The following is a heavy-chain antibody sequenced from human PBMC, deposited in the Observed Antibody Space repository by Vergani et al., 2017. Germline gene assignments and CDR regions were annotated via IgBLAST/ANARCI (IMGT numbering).Heavy chain of an antibody. Sequence: LQLQESGPGLVKPSETLSLTCTVSGGSISSSSYYWGWVRQAPGKGLEWVSAISGSGGSTYYADSVKGRFTISRDNSKNTLYLQMNSLRAEDTAVYYCAKANYYYYGMDVWGQGTTVTVSS. CDR1: GGSISSSSYY. V-gene: IGHV3-23*01. CDR3: AKANYYYYGMDV. J-gene: IGHJ6*02. CDR2: ISGSGGST.